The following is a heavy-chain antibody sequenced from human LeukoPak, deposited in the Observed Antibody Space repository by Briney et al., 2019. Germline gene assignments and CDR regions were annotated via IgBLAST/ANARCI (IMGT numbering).Heavy chain of an antibody. CDR3: AKDLIV. D-gene: IGHD3-22*01. V-gene: IGHV3-30*02. CDR2: IQYDGSSK. Sequence: PGRSLRLSCAATGFTFSNCGMHWVRQVPGKGLEWVAFIQYDGSSKYYADSVKGRFTISRDNSKNTLYLQMNSLRAEDTAVYYCAKDLIVWGQGTMVTVSS. J-gene: IGHJ3*01. CDR1: GFTFSNCG.